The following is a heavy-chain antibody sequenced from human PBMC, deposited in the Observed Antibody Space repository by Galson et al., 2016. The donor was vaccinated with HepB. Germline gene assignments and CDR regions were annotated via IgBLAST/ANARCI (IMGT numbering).Heavy chain of an antibody. CDR3: ARVGSARSGYTYWDYFDD. V-gene: IGHV3-7*01. J-gene: IGHJ4*02. Sequence: SLRLSCAASGFTFSRNSMSWVRQAPGKGLEWVANIEQDGSEKSYVDSVKGRFTISRDNAKNSLYLQMNSLRVEDTAVYYGARVGSARSGYTYWDYFDDWGQGTLVTVSS. CDR2: IEQDGSEK. D-gene: IGHD3-3*01. CDR1: GFTFSRNS.